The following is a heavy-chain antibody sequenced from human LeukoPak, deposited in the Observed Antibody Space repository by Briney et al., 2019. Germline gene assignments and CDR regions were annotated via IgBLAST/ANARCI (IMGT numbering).Heavy chain of an antibody. CDR3: ARGASSSTALTQYYYYYYGMDV. V-gene: IGHV3-33*01. D-gene: IGHD6-6*01. CDR2: IWYDGSNK. Sequence: GRSLRLSCAASGLTFSSFDMHWVRQAPGKGLDWVAFIWYDGSNKYYADSVKGRFTISRDNSKNTLYLQMNSLRAEDTAVYYCARGASSSTALTQYYYYYYGMDVWGQGTTVTVSS. CDR1: GLTFSSFD. J-gene: IGHJ6*02.